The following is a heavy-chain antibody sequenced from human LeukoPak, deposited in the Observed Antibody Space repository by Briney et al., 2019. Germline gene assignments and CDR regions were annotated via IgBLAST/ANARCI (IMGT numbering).Heavy chain of an antibody. Sequence: GGSLRLSCAASGFAFSSYWMHWVRQTPGEGLAWVAHINTGGSSTNYADSVKGRFTISRDNARNTVYLQMSSLRAEDTAIYYCTRDNGGVDIWGQGTLVTVSS. CDR2: INTGGSST. CDR1: GFAFSSYW. V-gene: IGHV3-74*01. J-gene: IGHJ5*02. CDR3: TRDNGGVDI. D-gene: IGHD6-25*01.